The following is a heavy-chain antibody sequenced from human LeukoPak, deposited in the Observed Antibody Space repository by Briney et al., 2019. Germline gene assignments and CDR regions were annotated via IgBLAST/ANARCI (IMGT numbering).Heavy chain of an antibody. Sequence: SVKVSCKASGGTFSSYAIGWVRQAPGQGLEWMGGIIPIFGTANYAQKFQGRVTITADESTSTAYTELSSLRSEDTAVYYCAVEDTDYGSGRGFDYWGQGTLVTVSS. CDR3: AVEDTDYGSGRGFDY. V-gene: IGHV1-69*13. J-gene: IGHJ4*02. CDR1: GGTFSSYA. CDR2: IIPIFGTA. D-gene: IGHD3-10*01.